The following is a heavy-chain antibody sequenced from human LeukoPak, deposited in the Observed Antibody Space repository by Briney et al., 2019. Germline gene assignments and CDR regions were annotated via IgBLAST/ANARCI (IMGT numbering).Heavy chain of an antibody. CDR3: ARDSKVGGYSSSWYALGY. D-gene: IGHD6-13*01. J-gene: IGHJ4*02. CDR1: GGSISSSNW. CDR2: IYHSGST. V-gene: IGHV4-4*02. Sequence: PSGTLSLTCAVSGGSISSSNWWSWVRQPPGKGLEWIGEIYHSGSTNYNPSPKSRVTISVDKSKNQFSLKLSSVTAADTAVYYCARDSKVGGYSSSWYALGYWGQGTLVTVSS.